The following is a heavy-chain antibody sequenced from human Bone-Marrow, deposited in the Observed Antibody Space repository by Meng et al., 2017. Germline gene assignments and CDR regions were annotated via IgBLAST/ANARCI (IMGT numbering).Heavy chain of an antibody. D-gene: IGHD5-18*01. Sequence: SVNVSCKSSGYTFTGYHMHWVRQAPGQGLEWMGRINPNSGGTNYAQKFQGRVNMTRDTSINTAYMKLSKQRSDDTAVYYFARENEYSYGNHDAFDIWGQGTMVTVSS. CDR3: ARENEYSYGNHDAFDI. V-gene: IGHV1-2*06. CDR2: INPNSGGT. J-gene: IGHJ3*02. CDR1: GYTFTGYH.